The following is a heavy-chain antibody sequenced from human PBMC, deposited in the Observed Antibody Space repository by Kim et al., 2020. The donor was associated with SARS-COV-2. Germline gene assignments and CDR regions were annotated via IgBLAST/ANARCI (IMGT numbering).Heavy chain of an antibody. CDR3: ARAWGGNYFDY. D-gene: IGHD2-15*01. V-gene: IGHV3-21*01. Sequence: IYYADSVKGRFTISRDNAKNSLYLQMNSLGAEDTAVYYCARAWGGNYFDYWGQGTLVTVSS. CDR2: I. J-gene: IGHJ4*02.